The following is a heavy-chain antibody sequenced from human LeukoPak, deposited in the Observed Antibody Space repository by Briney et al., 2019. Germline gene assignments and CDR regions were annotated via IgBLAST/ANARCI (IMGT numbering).Heavy chain of an antibody. V-gene: IGHV3-7*01. CDR2: IKQDGSEK. CDR1: GFTFSSYW. CDR3: ARNKLLWFGELAGGALDY. Sequence: GGSLRLSCAASGFTFSSYWMSWVRQAPGKGLEWVANIKQDGSEKYYVDSVKGRFTISRDNAKNSLYLQLNSLRAEDTAVYYCARNKLLWFGELAGGALDYWGQGTLVTVSS. D-gene: IGHD3-10*01. J-gene: IGHJ4*02.